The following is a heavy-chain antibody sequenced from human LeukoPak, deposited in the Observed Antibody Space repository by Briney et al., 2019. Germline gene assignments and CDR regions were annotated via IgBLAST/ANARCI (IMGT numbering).Heavy chain of an antibody. CDR1: GFTFSSYS. J-gene: IGHJ4*02. V-gene: IGHV3-48*04. D-gene: IGHD3-22*01. CDR3: ARVEGDYYDSSGYWDY. Sequence: GGSLRLSCAASGFTFSSYSMNWVRQAPGKGLEWVSYISSSSSTIYYADSVKGRFTISRDNAKNSLYLQMNSLRAEDTAVYYCARVEGDYYDSSGYWDYWGQGTLVTVSS. CDR2: ISSSSSTI.